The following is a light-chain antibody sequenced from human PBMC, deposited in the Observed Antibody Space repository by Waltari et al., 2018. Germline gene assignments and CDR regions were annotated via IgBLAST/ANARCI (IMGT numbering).Light chain of an antibody. Sequence: TQSPVTLSVSPGERATLSCRASQSVSSNLAWYQQKPGQAPRLLIYGASTRATGIPARFSGSGSGTEFILTISSLQSEDFAVYFCQQNDKWPLTFGGGTKVEIK. CDR2: GAS. CDR1: QSVSSN. J-gene: IGKJ4*01. V-gene: IGKV3-15*01. CDR3: QQNDKWPLT.